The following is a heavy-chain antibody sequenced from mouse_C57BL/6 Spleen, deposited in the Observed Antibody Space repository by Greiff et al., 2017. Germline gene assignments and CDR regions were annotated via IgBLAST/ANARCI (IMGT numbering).Heavy chain of an antibody. CDR2: ISSGSSTI. CDR3: ARMVTTQYYYAMDY. V-gene: IGHV5-17*01. Sequence: VQLKESGGGLVKPGGSLKLSCAASGFTFSDYGMHWVRQAPEKGLEWVAYISSGSSTIYYADTVKGRFTISRDNAKNTLFLQMTSLRSEDTAMYYCARMVTTQYYYAMDYWGQGTSVTVSS. D-gene: IGHD2-2*01. CDR1: GFTFSDYG. J-gene: IGHJ4*01.